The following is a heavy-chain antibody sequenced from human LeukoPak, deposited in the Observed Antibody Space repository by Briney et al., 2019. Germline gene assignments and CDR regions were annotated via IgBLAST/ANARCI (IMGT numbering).Heavy chain of an antibody. J-gene: IGHJ4*02. CDR2: IWYDGSNK. CDR3: AKAGTRYYYDSSGYFDY. CDR1: GFTFSSYG. Sequence: PGGSLRLSCAASGFTFSSYGMHWVRQAPGKGLEWAAVIWYDGSNKYYADSVKGRFTISRDNSKNTLYLQMNSLRAEDTAVYYCAKAGTRYYYDSSGYFDYWGQGTLVTVSS. D-gene: IGHD3-22*01. V-gene: IGHV3-33*06.